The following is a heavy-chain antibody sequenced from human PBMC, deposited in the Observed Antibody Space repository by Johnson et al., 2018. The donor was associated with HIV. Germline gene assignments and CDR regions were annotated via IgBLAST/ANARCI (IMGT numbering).Heavy chain of an antibody. V-gene: IGHV3-69-1*01. CDR1: GFTFDDYG. CDR3: ARAAYSGSHHDAFDI. Sequence: VQLVESGGGLVQPGGSLRLSCAASGFTFDDYGMSWVRQAPGKGLEWVSVIYSGSTIYYADSVKGRFTISRDNAKNSLYLQMNSLRAEDTAVYYCARAAYSGSHHDAFDIWGQGTMVTVSS. CDR2: IYSGSTI. D-gene: IGHD1-26*01. J-gene: IGHJ3*02.